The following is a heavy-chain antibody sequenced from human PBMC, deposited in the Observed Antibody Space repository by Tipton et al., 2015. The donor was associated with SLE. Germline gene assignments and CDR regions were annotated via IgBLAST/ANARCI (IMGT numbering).Heavy chain of an antibody. CDR3: ARGTNWGSYLDY. CDR1: GGVLSGYQ. D-gene: IGHD7-27*01. CDR2: IYSSGST. V-gene: IGHV4-34*01. J-gene: IGHJ4*02. Sequence: TLSLTCAVYGGVLSGYQWTWIRQSPGKGLEWIGNIYSSGSTFYNPSLTSRVTISLDTFKNQFSLRLSSVTAADTAVYHCARGTNWGSYLDYWGQGTLVTVSS.